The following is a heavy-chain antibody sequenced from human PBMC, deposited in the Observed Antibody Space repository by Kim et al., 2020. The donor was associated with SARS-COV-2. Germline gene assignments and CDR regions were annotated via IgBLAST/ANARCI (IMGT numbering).Heavy chain of an antibody. V-gene: IGHV3-64*01. CDR3: ARVRVGARPLEGYFDL. Sequence: GGSLRLSCAASGFTFSSYAMHWVRQAPGKGLEYVSAISSNGGSTYYANSVKGIFTISRDNSKNTLYLQMGSLRAEDMAVYYCARVRVGARPLEGYFDLWGRGTLVTVSS. J-gene: IGHJ2*01. CDR1: GFTFSSYA. D-gene: IGHD1-26*01. CDR2: ISSNGGST.